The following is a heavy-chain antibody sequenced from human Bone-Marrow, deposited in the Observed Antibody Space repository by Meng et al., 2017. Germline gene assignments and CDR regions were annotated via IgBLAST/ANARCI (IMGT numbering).Heavy chain of an antibody. Sequence: GSLRLSCTVSGGSISSSSYYWGWIRQPPGKGLEWIGSIYYSGSTYYNPSLKSRVTISVDTSKNQFSLKLSSVTAADTAVYYCARDRPLRIVVPAAINWFDPWGQGTLVTVSS. CDR1: GGSISSSSYY. CDR2: IYYSGST. CDR3: ARDRPLRIVVPAAINWFDP. J-gene: IGHJ5*02. V-gene: IGHV4-39*07. D-gene: IGHD2-2*01.